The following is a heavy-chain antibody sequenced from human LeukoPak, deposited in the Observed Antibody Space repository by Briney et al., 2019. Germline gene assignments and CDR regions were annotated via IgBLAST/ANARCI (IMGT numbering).Heavy chain of an antibody. CDR3: AKEDKYGSYRYNLFDY. Sequence: HPGGSLRLSCTASGFTFSSYAISWVRQAPGKGLEWVSGISDSGDTTYYADFVKGRFTIFRDNSKNTLYLQMNSLRAEDTAVYYCAKEDKYGSYRYNLFDYWGQGTLVTVSS. CDR1: GFTFSSYA. D-gene: IGHD3-16*02. CDR2: ISDSGDTT. V-gene: IGHV3-23*01. J-gene: IGHJ4*02.